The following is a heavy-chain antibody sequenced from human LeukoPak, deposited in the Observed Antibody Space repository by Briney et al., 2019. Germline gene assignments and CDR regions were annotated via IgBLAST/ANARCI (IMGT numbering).Heavy chain of an antibody. V-gene: IGHV4-34*01. CDR2: INHSGST. Sequence: SETLSLTCAVYGGSFGGYYWSWLRQPPGKGLEWIGEINHSGSTNYNPSLKSRVTISVDTSKNQFSLKLSSVTAADTAVYYCARGPRLLRYFDWLSPRAEYFQHWGQGTLVTVSS. CDR3: ARGPRLLRYFDWLSPRAEYFQH. J-gene: IGHJ1*01. CDR1: GGSFGGYY. D-gene: IGHD3-9*01.